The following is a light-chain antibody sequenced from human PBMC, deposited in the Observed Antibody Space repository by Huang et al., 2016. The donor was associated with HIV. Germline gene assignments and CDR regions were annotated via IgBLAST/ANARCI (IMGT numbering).Light chain of an antibody. CDR3: QQYKNYPLT. Sequence: DVQMTQSPSSLSASVGDTVTITCRASQGISNYVAWFQQKPGKAPRSLIYGASSLHSVVPSKFSGSGFGTDFTLTISSLQAEDFATYYCQQYKNYPLTFGGGTKVEIK. J-gene: IGKJ4*01. CDR1: QGISNY. CDR2: GAS. V-gene: IGKV1-16*02.